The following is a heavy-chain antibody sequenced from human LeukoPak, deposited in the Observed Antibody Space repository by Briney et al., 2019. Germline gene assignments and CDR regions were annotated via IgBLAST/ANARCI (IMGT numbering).Heavy chain of an antibody. V-gene: IGHV3-30*03. CDR3: ARETMAASGWFDP. D-gene: IGHD6-13*01. J-gene: IGHJ5*02. CDR1: GFIFSSYG. Sequence: GGFLRLSCAASGFIFSSYGLHWVRQAPGKGLEWVAVISYDGTNKYYADSVKGRFTISRDNSKNTVYLQMNSLRVEDTAVYYCARETMAASGWFDPWGQGTLVTVSS. CDR2: ISYDGTNK.